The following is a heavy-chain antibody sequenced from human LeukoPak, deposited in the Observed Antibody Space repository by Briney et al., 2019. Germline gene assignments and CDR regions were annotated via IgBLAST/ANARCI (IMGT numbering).Heavy chain of an antibody. CDR3: ALGYCSSTSCPPPYYYMDV. Sequence: SVKVSCKASGGTFSSYAISWVRQAPGQGLEWMGGIIPIFGTANYAQKFQGRVTITTDESTSTAYMELSSLRSEDTAVYYCALGYCSSTSCPPPYYYMDVWGKGTTVTVSS. J-gene: IGHJ6*03. D-gene: IGHD2-2*01. V-gene: IGHV1-69*05. CDR2: IIPIFGTA. CDR1: GGTFSSYA.